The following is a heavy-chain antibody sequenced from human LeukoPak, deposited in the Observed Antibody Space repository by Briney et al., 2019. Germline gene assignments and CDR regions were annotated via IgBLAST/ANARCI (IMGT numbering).Heavy chain of an antibody. CDR1: GFTFSSYA. CDR3: ARGGYYDSSGYYREVVY. CDR2: ISYDGSNK. J-gene: IGHJ6*02. V-gene: IGHV3-30-3*01. Sequence: GGSLRLSCAASGFTFSSYAMHWVRQAPGKGLEWVAVISYDGSNKYYADSVKGRFTISRDNSKNTLYLQMNSLRAEDTAVYYCARGGYYDSSGYYREVVYWGQGTTVTVSS. D-gene: IGHD3-22*01.